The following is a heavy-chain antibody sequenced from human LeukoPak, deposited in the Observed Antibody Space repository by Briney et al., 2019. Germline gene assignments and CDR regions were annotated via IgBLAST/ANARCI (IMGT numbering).Heavy chain of an antibody. CDR2: IRSKANSCAT. V-gene: IGHV3-73*01. Sequence: GGSLRLSCAASGFTFSGSAMHWVRQASGEGLEWVGRIRSKANSCATAYAASVKGRFTISRDDSKNTAYLQMNSLKTEDTAVYYCTRLEVVVINSDAFDVWGQGTMVTVSS. D-gene: IGHD2-21*01. CDR1: GFTFSGSA. CDR3: TRLEVVVINSDAFDV. J-gene: IGHJ3*01.